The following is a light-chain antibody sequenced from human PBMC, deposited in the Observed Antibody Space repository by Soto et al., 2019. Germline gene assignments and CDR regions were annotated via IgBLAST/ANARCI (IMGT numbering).Light chain of an antibody. Sequence: DIQMTQSPSSLSASVGDRVTITCQASQDISNYLNWYQQKPGKAPKLLIYDASNLETGVPSRFSGSGSGTDFTLTISSLQPEDFAVYYCQQYNNWPRTFGQGTKVDI. CDR1: QDISNY. CDR2: DAS. CDR3: QQYNNWPRT. V-gene: IGKV1-33*01. J-gene: IGKJ1*01.